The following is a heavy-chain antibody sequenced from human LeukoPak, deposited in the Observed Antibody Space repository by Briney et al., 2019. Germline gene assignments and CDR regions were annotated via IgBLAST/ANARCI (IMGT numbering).Heavy chain of an antibody. Sequence: GGSLRLSCAASGSTFSYYDMNWVRQAPGKGLEWVSYISTSGRAIFYADSVKGRFTISRDNAKNSLFLQMNSLRDEDTAVYYCARVPLYDRSGYYFDYWGLGTLVTVSS. V-gene: IGHV3-48*02. D-gene: IGHD3-22*01. CDR3: ARVPLYDRSGYYFDY. CDR1: GSTFSYYD. J-gene: IGHJ4*02. CDR2: ISTSGRAI.